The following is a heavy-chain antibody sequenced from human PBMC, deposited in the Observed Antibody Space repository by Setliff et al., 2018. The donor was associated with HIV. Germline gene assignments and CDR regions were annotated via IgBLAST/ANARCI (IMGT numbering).Heavy chain of an antibody. D-gene: IGHD3-10*01. CDR1: GGSISSGDYY. V-gene: IGHV4-30-4*08. CDR2: IYYSGST. Sequence: PSETLSLTCTVSGGSISSGDYYWSWIRQPPGKGLEWIGYIYYSGSTYYNPSLKSRVTISVDTSKNQFSLKLSSVTAADTAVYYCARTLEAATMVSLYYHYYYYMDVWGKGTTVTVSS. J-gene: IGHJ6*03. CDR3: ARTLEAATMVSLYYHYYYYMDV.